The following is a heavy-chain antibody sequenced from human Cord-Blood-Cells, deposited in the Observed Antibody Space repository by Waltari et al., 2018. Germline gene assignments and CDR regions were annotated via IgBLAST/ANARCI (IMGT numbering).Heavy chain of an antibody. CDR3: AKAPLAGVGAFDI. V-gene: IGHV3-23*04. D-gene: IGHD2-15*01. J-gene: IGHJ3*02. Sequence: EVQLVESGGGLVQPGGSLRRSCAASGFTFSSYARSWVRPAPGKGLEWVSAISGSGGSTYYADSVKGRFTISRDNSKNTLYLQMNSLRAEDTAVYYCAKAPLAGVGAFDIWGQGTMVTVSS. CDR1: GFTFSSYA. CDR2: ISGSGGST.